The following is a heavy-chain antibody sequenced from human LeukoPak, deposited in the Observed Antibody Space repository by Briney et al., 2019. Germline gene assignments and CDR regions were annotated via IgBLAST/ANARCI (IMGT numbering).Heavy chain of an antibody. J-gene: IGHJ3*02. CDR3: ARDTGTYYDYVWGSYTLGAFDI. CDR1: GYTFTGYY. CDR2: INPNSGGT. D-gene: IGHD3-16*01. Sequence: GPVKVSCKASGYTFTGYYMHWVRQAPGQGLEWMGWINPNSGGTNYAQKFQGRVTMTRDTSISTAYMELSRLRSDDTAVYYCARDTGTYYDYVWGSYTLGAFDIWGQGTMVTVSS. V-gene: IGHV1-2*02.